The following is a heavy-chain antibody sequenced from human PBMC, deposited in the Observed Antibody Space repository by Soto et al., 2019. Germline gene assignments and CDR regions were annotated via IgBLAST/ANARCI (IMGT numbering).Heavy chain of an antibody. J-gene: IGHJ6*02. CDR2: TSGSGGST. CDR1: GFTFSNYV. CDR3: AKGGSMDV. V-gene: IGHV3-23*01. Sequence: EVQLLESGGGLVQPGGSLRLSCAASGFTFSNYVMSWVRQAPGKGLEWVSGTSGSGGSTYYADSVRGRFTISRDNSKNTLYLQMDSQRAEDTAVYYCAKGGSMDVWGQGTTVTVSS.